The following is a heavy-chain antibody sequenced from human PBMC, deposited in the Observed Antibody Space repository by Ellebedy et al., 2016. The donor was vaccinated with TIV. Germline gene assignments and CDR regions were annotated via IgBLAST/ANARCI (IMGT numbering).Heavy chain of an antibody. D-gene: IGHD1-1*01. CDR1: GYTFASYD. CDR2: MNPKSGNT. V-gene: IGHV1-8*01. J-gene: IGHJ4*02. CDR3: ARGRRDNWSSYLFDH. Sequence: AASVKVSCKASGYTFASYDINWVRQANGQGLEWMGWMNPKSGNTGYAQKFQGRVTITRNTSISTAFMELSSLRSEDTPVYYCARGRRDNWSSYLFDHWGQGTLVPVSS.